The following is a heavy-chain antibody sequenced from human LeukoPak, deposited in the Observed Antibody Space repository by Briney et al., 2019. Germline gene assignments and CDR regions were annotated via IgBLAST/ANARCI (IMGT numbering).Heavy chain of an antibody. CDR2: IYSGGST. J-gene: IGHJ6*02. V-gene: IGHV3-66*01. CDR1: GFTVSSNY. D-gene: IGHD1-26*01. CDR3: ALIVGATTAYYYGMDV. Sequence: PGGCLRLSCAASGFTVSSNYMSWVRQAPGKGLEWVSVIYSGGSTYYADSVKGRFTISRDNSKNTLYLQMNSLRAEDTAVYYCALIVGATTAYYYGMDVWGQGTTVTVSS.